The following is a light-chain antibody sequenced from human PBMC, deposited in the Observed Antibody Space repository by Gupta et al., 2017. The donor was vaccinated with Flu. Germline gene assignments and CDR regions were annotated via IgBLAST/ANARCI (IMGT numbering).Light chain of an antibody. CDR3: QVWDTASDHWL. Sequence: SFILTQPPSVSVAPGQTASIACGGNNIGSETVHWYQQKPGQAPVLVLYDDDFRPSGTPERFSGSNSGNTATLTIRRVEAGDEADYYCQVWDTASDHWLFGAGTTLTVV. J-gene: IGLJ3*02. CDR1: NIGSET. CDR2: DDD. V-gene: IGLV3-21*02.